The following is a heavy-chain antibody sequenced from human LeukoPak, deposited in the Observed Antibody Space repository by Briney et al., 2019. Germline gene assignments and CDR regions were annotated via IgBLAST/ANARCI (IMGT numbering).Heavy chain of an antibody. CDR1: GFTFSTYN. Sequence: QPGGSLRLSCVVSGFTFSTYNMNWVRQAPGKGLEWASYISSSSDTIFYADSVRGRFTISRDNAKKSLYLQMSSLRAEDTAVYYCARPYCSSTDCPTFDDWGQGTLVTVSS. D-gene: IGHD2-2*01. J-gene: IGHJ4*02. CDR2: ISSSSDTI. CDR3: ARPYCSSTDCPTFDD. V-gene: IGHV3-48*01.